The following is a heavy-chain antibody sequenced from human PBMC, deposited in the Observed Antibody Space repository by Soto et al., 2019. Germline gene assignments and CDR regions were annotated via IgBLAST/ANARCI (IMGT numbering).Heavy chain of an antibody. CDR2: IIPIFGTA. CDR1: GGTFSSYA. Sequence: GASVKVSCKASGGTFSSYAISWVRQAPGQGLEWMGGIIPIFGTANYAQKFQGRVTITADESTSTAYMELSSLRSEDTAVYYCAREHIDYGGPQDDYWGQGTLVTVSS. CDR3: AREHIDYGGPQDDY. V-gene: IGHV1-69*13. J-gene: IGHJ4*02. D-gene: IGHD4-17*01.